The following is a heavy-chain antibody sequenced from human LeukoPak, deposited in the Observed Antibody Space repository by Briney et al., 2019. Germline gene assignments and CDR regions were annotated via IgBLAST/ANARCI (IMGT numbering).Heavy chain of an antibody. D-gene: IGHD6-13*01. V-gene: IGHV4-59*08. CDR3: ASLPTYSSSWSY. CDR2: IYYSGST. Sequence: SETLSLTCTVSGGSISSYYWSWIRQPPGKGLEWIGYIYYSGSTNYNPSLKSRVTMSVDTSKNQFSLKLSSVTAADTAVYYCASLPTYSSSWSYWGQGTLVTVSS. J-gene: IGHJ4*02. CDR1: GGSISSYY.